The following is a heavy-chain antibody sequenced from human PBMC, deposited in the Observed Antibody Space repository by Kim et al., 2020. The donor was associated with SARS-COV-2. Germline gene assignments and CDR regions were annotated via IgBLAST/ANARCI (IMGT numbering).Heavy chain of an antibody. CDR1: GFTFSSYE. J-gene: IGHJ3*02. CDR2: ISSSGSTI. D-gene: IGHD3-10*01. Sequence: GGSLRLSCAASGFTFSSYEMNWVRQAPGKGLEWVSYISSSGSTIYYADSVKGRFTISRDNAKNSLYLQMNSLRAEDTAVYYCARDLLFRWGYYGSGSTPSQPDAFDIWGQGTMVTVSS. CDR3: ARDLLFRWGYYGSGSTPSQPDAFDI. V-gene: IGHV3-48*03.